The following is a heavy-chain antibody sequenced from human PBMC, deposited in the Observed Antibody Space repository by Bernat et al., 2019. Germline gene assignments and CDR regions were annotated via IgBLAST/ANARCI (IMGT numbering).Heavy chain of an antibody. CDR3: ASLNNFWSGYLNYYYYGMDV. J-gene: IGHJ6*02. D-gene: IGHD3-3*01. V-gene: IGHV4-39*01. CDR1: GGSISSSSYY. CDR2: IYYSGST. Sequence: QLQLQESGPGLVKPSETLSLTCTVSGGSISSSSYYWGWIRQPPGKGLEWIGSIYYSGSTYYNPSLKSRVTISVDTSKNQFSLKLSSVTAADTAVYYCASLNNFWSGYLNYYYYGMDVWGQGTTVTVSS.